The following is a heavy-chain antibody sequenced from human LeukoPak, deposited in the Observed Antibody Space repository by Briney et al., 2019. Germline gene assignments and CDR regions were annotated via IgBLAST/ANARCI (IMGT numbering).Heavy chain of an antibody. Sequence: ASVKVSCKASGYTFTGYGLIWVRQAPGQGLEWMGWISTYNGNTNYAQNLQGRVTMTTDTSTSTAYMELRSLRSDDTAVYYCARAVCSGGSCYGEIDYWGQGTLVTVSS. D-gene: IGHD2-15*01. J-gene: IGHJ4*02. CDR3: ARAVCSGGSCYGEIDY. CDR2: ISTYNGNT. V-gene: IGHV1-18*01. CDR1: GYTFTGYG.